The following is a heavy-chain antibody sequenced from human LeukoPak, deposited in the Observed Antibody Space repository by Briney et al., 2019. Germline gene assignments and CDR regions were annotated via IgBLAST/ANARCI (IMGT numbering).Heavy chain of an antibody. D-gene: IGHD3-22*01. J-gene: IGHJ4*02. CDR3: ARTPYDFHDSSGYYYSHFDY. V-gene: IGHV3-48*03. CDR2: ISGSGRTI. Sequence: PGGSLRLSYAASGFTFSSYEMTWVRQAPGKGLEWLSNISGSGRTIYYADSVEGRVTVSRDNAKNSLYLQMNSLRAEDTAIYYCARTPYDFHDSSGYYYSHFDYWGQGTLVTVSS. CDR1: GFTFSSYE.